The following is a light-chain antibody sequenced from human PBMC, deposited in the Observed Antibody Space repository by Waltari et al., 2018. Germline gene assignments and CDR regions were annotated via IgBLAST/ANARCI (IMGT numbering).Light chain of an antibody. CDR1: SSDLGRYNL. Sequence: QSALTQPASVSGSPGQSHTISCTGTSSDLGRYNLVSWYRHHPGEAPKVMIYEVIKRPSGVSNRFYGSKSGNTASLTISGLQAEDEADYYCCSYAGNRVIFGGGTKVTVL. J-gene: IGLJ2*01. CDR2: EVI. V-gene: IGLV2-23*02. CDR3: CSYAGNRVI.